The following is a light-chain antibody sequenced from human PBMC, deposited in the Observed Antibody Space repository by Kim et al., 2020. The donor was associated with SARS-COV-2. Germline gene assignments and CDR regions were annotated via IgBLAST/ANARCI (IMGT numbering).Light chain of an antibody. CDR1: SGYVGGYNY. CDR2: EVS. CDR3: SSYAGSDTFG. Sequence: GQSVTISWTGTSGYVGGYNYVSWYQQHPGKAPKLIIYEVSKRPSGVPDRFSGSKSGNAASLTVSGLQTEDEADYYCSSYAGSDTFGFGGGTQLTVL. V-gene: IGLV2-8*01. J-gene: IGLJ2*01.